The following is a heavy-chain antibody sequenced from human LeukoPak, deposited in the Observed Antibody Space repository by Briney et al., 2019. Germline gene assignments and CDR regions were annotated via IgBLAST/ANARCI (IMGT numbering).Heavy chain of an antibody. CDR2: INHSGST. Sequence: SETLSLTCAVYGGSLSGYYWSWIRQPPGKGLEWIGEINHSGSTNYNPSLKSRVTISVDTSKNQFSLKLSSVTAADTAVYYCARGRLRYFDWFVFDIWGQGKMVTVSS. J-gene: IGHJ3*02. CDR1: GGSLSGYY. D-gene: IGHD3-9*01. CDR3: ARGRLRYFDWFVFDI. V-gene: IGHV4-34*01.